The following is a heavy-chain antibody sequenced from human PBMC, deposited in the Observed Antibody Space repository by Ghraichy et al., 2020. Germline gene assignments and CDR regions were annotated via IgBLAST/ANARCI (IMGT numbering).Heavy chain of an antibody. V-gene: IGHV3-53*01. Sequence: LSLTCAASGFTVSSTYMNWVRQAPGKGLEWVSVIYSGGTTYYADSVRGRFTISRDNSKNTLYLQMNSLRAEDTAVYYCARGSGYSYGTPDYWGQGTLVTVSS. CDR1: GFTVSSTY. CDR3: ARGSGYSYGTPDY. D-gene: IGHD5-18*01. J-gene: IGHJ4*02. CDR2: IYSGGTT.